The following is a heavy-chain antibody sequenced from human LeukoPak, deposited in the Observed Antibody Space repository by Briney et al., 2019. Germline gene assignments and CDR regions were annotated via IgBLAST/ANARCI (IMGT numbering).Heavy chain of an antibody. Sequence: SGGSLRLSCAASGFTFTNNFMSWVRQVPGKGLEWVANIKQDGSETTYADSVRGRFTISRDNAKDSLYLQMNSLRAEDTAVYYCARESDHDYWGQGTLVTVSS. J-gene: IGHJ4*02. CDR2: IKQDGSET. CDR1: GFTFTNNF. V-gene: IGHV3-7*01. CDR3: ARESDHDY.